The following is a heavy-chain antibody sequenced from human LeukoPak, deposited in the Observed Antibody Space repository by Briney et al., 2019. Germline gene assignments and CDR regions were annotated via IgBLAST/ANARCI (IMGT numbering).Heavy chain of an antibody. CDR1: GFTFSSYG. Sequence: PWRSLRLSCAASGFTFSSYGMHWVRQAPGKGLEWVAVISYDGSNKYYADSVKGRFTISRDNSKNTLYLQMNSLRAEDTAVYYCAKDLLVDTAMVTADYWGQGNLGTVSS. CDR2: ISYDGSNK. J-gene: IGHJ4*02. D-gene: IGHD5-18*01. V-gene: IGHV3-30*18. CDR3: AKDLLVDTAMVTADY.